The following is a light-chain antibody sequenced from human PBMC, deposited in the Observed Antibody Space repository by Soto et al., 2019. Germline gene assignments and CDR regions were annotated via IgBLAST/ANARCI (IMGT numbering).Light chain of an antibody. CDR1: QSVSSC. J-gene: IGKJ3*01. CDR3: QQRSNWPLR. V-gene: IGKV3-11*01. Sequence: EIVLTQSPATLSLSPGERATLSCRASQSVSSCLAWYQQKPGQAPRLLIYDASNRATGIPARFSGSGSGTDFTLTISSLEPEDFAVYYCQQRSNWPLRFGPGTKVDIK. CDR2: DAS.